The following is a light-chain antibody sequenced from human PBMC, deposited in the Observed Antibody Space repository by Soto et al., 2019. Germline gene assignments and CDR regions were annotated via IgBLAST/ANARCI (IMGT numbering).Light chain of an antibody. Sequence: QSVLTQPPPASGTPGQRVTISCSGSSSNIGSNTVNWYRQLPGTAPKLLIYSNNQRPSGVPDRFSGSKSGTSASLAISGLQSEDEADYYCATWDDSLDGGVFGGGTKVTVL. CDR1: SSNIGSNT. J-gene: IGLJ3*02. CDR2: SNN. V-gene: IGLV1-44*01. CDR3: ATWDDSLDGGV.